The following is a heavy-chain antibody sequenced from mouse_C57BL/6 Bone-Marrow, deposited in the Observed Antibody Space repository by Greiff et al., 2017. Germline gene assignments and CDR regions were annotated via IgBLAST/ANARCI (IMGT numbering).Heavy chain of an antibody. CDR1: GYTFTSYG. D-gene: IGHD1-1*01. J-gene: IGHJ3*01. Sequence: QVQLKQSGAELARPGASVKLSCKASGYTFTSYGISWVKQRTGQGLEWIGEIYPSSGNTYYNEKFKGKATLTADKSSSTAYMELRSLTSEDSAVYVCANITTVEDYWVQGTLVTVSA. CDR3: ANITTVEDY. V-gene: IGHV1-81*01. CDR2: IYPSSGNT.